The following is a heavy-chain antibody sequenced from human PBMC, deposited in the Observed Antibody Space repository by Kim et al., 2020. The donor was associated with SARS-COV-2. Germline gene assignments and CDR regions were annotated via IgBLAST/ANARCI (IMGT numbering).Heavy chain of an antibody. D-gene: IGHD6-13*01. CDR3: AKDGGSSWYGASQPAFD. CDR1: GFTFSGYG. Sequence: GGSLRLSCIASGFTFSGYGMHWVRQAPGKGLEWVAFMSYDGSNKYFADSVKGRFTISRDNSKNTGYLQMNSLRAEDTAVYDCAKDGGSSWYGASQPAFD. J-gene: IGHJ4*01. V-gene: IGHV3-30*18. CDR2: MSYDGSNK.